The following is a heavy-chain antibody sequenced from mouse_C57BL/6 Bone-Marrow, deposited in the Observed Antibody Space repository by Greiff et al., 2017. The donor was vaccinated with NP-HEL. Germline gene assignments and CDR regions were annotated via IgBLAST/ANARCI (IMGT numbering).Heavy chain of an antibody. CDR3: TTRDVYYDGYFDY. V-gene: IGHV14-4*01. Sequence: EVKLMESGAELVRPGASVKLSCTASGFNIKDDYMHWVKQRPEQGLEWIGWIDPENGDTEYASKFQGKATITADTSSNTAYLQLSSLTSEDTAVYYCTTRDVYYDGYFDYWGQGTTLTVSS. J-gene: IGHJ2*01. CDR1: GFNIKDDY. D-gene: IGHD2-3*01. CDR2: IDPENGDT.